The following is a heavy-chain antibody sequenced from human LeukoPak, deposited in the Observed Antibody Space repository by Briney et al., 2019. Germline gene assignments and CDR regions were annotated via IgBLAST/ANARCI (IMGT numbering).Heavy chain of an antibody. CDR2: IASSGTIK. J-gene: IGHJ4*02. V-gene: IGHV3-48*03. CDR3: ALLAVASDFDY. CDR1: GFPLSVFE. Sequence: SGGALRLSCLVSGFPLSVFEMNWVRPAPGEGLEWVSNIASSGTIKYYADSVKGRFSISRDNAKSSLYLQMNSLRVEDTAVYYCALLAVASDFDYWGQGALVTVSS. D-gene: IGHD6-19*01.